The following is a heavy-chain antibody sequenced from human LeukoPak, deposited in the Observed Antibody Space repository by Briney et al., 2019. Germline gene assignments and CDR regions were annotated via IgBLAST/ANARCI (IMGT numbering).Heavy chain of an antibody. CDR1: GFTFSSYS. CDR3: TRHHDYGAKGGVDY. Sequence: PGGSLRLSCAASGFTFSSYSMNWVRQASGKGLEWVGRIRSKANSYATAYAASVKGRFTISRDGSKNTAYLQMNSLKTEDTAVYYCTRHHDYGAKGGVDYWGQGTLVTVSS. J-gene: IGHJ4*02. CDR2: IRSKANSYAT. D-gene: IGHD4-17*01. V-gene: IGHV3-73*01.